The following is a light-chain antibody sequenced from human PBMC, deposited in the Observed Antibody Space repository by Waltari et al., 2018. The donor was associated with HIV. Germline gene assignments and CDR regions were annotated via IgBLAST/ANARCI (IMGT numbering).Light chain of an antibody. CDR3: QQYHSIPWT. J-gene: IGKJ1*01. CDR2: WAS. CDR1: RTVFFNSTNQNF. Sequence: DIVMTQSPDSLAVSLGERATVKCRSSRTVFFNSTNQNFLAWYQQKPGQSPKVLFYWASTRASGVPDRFTASGSGTDFSLTISGLQADDVAVYYCQQYHSIPWTFGRGTKVEI. V-gene: IGKV4-1*01.